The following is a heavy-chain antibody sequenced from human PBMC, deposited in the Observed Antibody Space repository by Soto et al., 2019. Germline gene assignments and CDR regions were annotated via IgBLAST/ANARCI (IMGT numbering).Heavy chain of an antibody. CDR1: GGSISSGGYY. CDR3: ARDRYNWNYDYYYGMDV. V-gene: IGHV4-31*03. CDR2: IYYSGST. Sequence: SETLSLTCTVSGGSISSGGYYWSWIRQHPGKGLEWIGYIYYSGSTYYNPSLKSRVTISVDTSKNRFSLKLSSVTAADTAVYYCARDRYNWNYDYYYGMDVWGQGTTVTVSS. D-gene: IGHD1-20*01. J-gene: IGHJ6*02.